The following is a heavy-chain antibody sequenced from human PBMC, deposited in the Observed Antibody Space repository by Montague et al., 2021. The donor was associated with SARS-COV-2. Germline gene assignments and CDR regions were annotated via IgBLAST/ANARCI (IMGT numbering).Heavy chain of an antibody. CDR3: ARVLGGYYGVDV. Sequence: SLRLSCAASGFTFSSYAMHWVRQAPGKGLEWVAAISCDGSNKYYANSVKGRFTISRDNSKNTLYLQMNSLRAEDTAVYYCARVLGGYYGVDVWCQGTTVTVSS. J-gene: IGHJ6*02. CDR2: ISCDGSNK. D-gene: IGHD1-26*01. CDR1: GFTFSSYA. V-gene: IGHV3-30-3*01.